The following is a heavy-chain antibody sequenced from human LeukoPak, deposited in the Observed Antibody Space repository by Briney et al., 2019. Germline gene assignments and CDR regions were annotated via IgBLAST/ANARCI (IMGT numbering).Heavy chain of an antibody. D-gene: IGHD3-22*01. Sequence: PGRSLRLSCAASGFTFSSYGMHWVRQAPSKGLEWVAVISYDGSNKYYADSVKGRFTVSRDNSKNTLYLQMNSLRAEDTAVYYCAKDSPGSGYYRHFDYWGQGTLVTVSS. CDR2: ISYDGSNK. J-gene: IGHJ4*02. CDR1: GFTFSSYG. V-gene: IGHV3-30*18. CDR3: AKDSPGSGYYRHFDY.